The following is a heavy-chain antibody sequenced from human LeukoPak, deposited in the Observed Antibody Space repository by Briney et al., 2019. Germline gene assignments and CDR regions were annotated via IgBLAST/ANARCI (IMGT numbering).Heavy chain of an antibody. CDR2: ISGSGGST. J-gene: IGHJ4*02. CDR1: GFTFSSYA. Sequence: GSLRLSCAASGFTFSSYAMSWVRQAPGKGLEWVSAISGSGGSTYYADSVKGRFTISRDNSKNTLYLQMNSLRAEDTAVYYCAKDHPSIVVVVAAPFDYWDQGTLVTVSS. D-gene: IGHD2-15*01. CDR3: AKDHPSIVVVVAAPFDY. V-gene: IGHV3-23*01.